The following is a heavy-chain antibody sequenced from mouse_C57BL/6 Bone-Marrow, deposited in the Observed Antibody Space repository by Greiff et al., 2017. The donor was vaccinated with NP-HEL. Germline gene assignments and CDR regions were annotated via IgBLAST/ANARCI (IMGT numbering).Heavy chain of an antibody. V-gene: IGHV1-66*01. CDR3: ARWVRYFDV. J-gene: IGHJ1*03. D-gene: IGHD2-2*01. CDR2: IYPGSGNT. CDR1: GYSFTSYY. Sequence: VQLQQSGPELVKPGASVKISCKASGYSFTSYYIHWVKQRPGQGLEWIGWIYPGSGNTKYNEKFKGKATLTADTSSSTAYMQLSSLTAEDSAVYYCARWVRYFDVWGTGTTVTVSS.